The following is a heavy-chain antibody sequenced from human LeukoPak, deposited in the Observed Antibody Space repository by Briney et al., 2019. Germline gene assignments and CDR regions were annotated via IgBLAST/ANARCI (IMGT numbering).Heavy chain of an antibody. CDR1: GFTFSDYY. CDR2: ISSSSSYT. V-gene: IGHV3-11*06. Sequence: KPGGSLRLSCAASGFTFSDYYMSWIRQAPGKGLEWVSYISSSSSYTNYADSVKGRFTISRDNSKNTLYLQMNSRRAEDTAVYYCARAGEMLRYFDWLSNHYFDYWGQGTLVTVSS. J-gene: IGHJ4*02. D-gene: IGHD3-9*01. CDR3: ARAGEMLRYFDWLSNHYFDY.